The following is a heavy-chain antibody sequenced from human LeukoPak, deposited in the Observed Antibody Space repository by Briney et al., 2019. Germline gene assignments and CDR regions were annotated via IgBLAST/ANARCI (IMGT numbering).Heavy chain of an antibody. Sequence: SETLSLTCTVSGGSISSYYWSWIRQPPGKGLEWIGYIYYSGSTNYNPSLKSRVTISVDTSKNQFSLKLSSVTAADTAAYYCARLGDSSGYYSPFDYWGQGTLVTVSS. J-gene: IGHJ4*02. V-gene: IGHV4-59*08. D-gene: IGHD3-22*01. CDR3: ARLGDSSGYYSPFDY. CDR2: IYYSGST. CDR1: GGSISSYY.